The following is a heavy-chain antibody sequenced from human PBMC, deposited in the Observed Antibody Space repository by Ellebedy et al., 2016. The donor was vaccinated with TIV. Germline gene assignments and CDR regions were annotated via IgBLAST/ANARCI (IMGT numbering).Heavy chain of an antibody. D-gene: IGHD3-10*01. V-gene: IGHV4-59*08. J-gene: IGHJ5*02. CDR1: GGSISSYY. CDR3: ARNNYTSGT. Sequence: MPSETLSLTCTVSGGSISSYYWSWIRQPPGKGLEWIGYISNTGNTNYNPSLKSRVTISADTSKNQFSLKLSSVTAADTAVYYCARNNYTSGTWGQGTLVSVSS. CDR2: ISNTGNT.